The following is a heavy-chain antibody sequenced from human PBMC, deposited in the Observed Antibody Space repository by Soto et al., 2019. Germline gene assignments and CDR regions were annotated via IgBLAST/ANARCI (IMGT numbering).Heavy chain of an antibody. CDR2: IYYSGST. D-gene: IGHD3-10*01. V-gene: IGHV4-31*03. J-gene: IGHJ4*02. Sequence: SETLSLTCTVSGGSISSGGYYWSWIRQHPGKGLEWIGYIYYSGSTYYNPSLKSRVTISVDTSKNQFSLKLSSVTAADTAVYYCERGSSSYYGSGSYGYWGQGTLVTVSS. CDR1: GGSISSGGYY. CDR3: ERGSSSYYGSGSYGY.